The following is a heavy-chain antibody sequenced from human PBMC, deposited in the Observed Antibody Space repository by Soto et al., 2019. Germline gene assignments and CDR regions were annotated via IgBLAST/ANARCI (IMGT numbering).Heavy chain of an antibody. CDR3: ARRSSGRLTTAWAPLDW. V-gene: IGHV3-7*03. CDR2: IKQDGSEK. J-gene: IGHJ4*02. D-gene: IGHD2-15*01. CDR1: GCTFTTYW. Sequence: GSLRRACSASGCTFTTYWMTWVRQAPGKGLEWVANIKQDGSEKFYVGSVRGRFTISRDNAKNSMYLQMNSLRAEDTAVYYCARRSSGRLTTAWAPLDWWGQGTLVTVYS.